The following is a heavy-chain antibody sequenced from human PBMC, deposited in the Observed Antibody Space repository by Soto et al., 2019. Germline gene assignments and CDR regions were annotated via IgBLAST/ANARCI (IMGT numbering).Heavy chain of an antibody. D-gene: IGHD3-9*01. CDR1: GGTFSSYA. CDR3: ARALRFLGPRLAALRGFDY. CDR2: IIPIFGTA. V-gene: IGHV1-69*13. J-gene: IGHJ4*02. Sequence: GASVKVSCKASGGTFSSYAISWVRQAPGQGLEWMGGIIPIFGTANYAQKFQGRVTITADESTSTAYMELSSLRSEDTAVYYCARALRFLGPRLAALRGFDYWGQGTLVTVSS.